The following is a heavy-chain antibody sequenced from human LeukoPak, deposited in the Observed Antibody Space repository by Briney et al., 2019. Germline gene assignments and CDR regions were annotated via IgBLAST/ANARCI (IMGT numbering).Heavy chain of an antibody. V-gene: IGHV3-74*01. D-gene: IGHD3-22*01. Sequence: GGSLRLSCAASGFTFSSYWMHWVRQAPGKGLVWVSRINSDGSSTSYADSVKGRFTISRANAKNTLYLQMNSLRVEDTAVYYCAREAYYDSSGPFDPWGQGTLVTVSS. CDR3: AREAYYDSSGPFDP. CDR1: GFTFSSYW. J-gene: IGHJ5*02. CDR2: INSDGSST.